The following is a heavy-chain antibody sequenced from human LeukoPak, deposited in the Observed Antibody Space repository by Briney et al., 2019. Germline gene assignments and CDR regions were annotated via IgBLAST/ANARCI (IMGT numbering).Heavy chain of an antibody. Sequence: SETLSLTCTVSGGSISSYYWSWIRQPPGKGLEWIGYIYYSGSTNYNHSLKSRVTISVDTSKNQFSLKLSSVTAADTAVYYCARLPMVRGDPSLYYYGMDVWGQGTTVTVSS. D-gene: IGHD3-10*01. CDR3: ARLPMVRGDPSLYYYGMDV. J-gene: IGHJ6*02. CDR1: GGSISSYY. V-gene: IGHV4-59*01. CDR2: IYYSGST.